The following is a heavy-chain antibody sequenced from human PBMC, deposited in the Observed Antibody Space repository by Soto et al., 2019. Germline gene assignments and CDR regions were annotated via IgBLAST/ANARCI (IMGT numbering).Heavy chain of an antibody. CDR1: GGSISSSSYY. CDR2: IYYSGST. CDR3: ARRSPTTVTLLDY. J-gene: IGHJ4*02. V-gene: IGHV4-39*01. Sequence: PSETLSLTCTVSGGSISSSSYYWGWIRQPPGKGLEWIGSIYYSGSTYYNPSLKSRVTISVDTSKNQFSLKLSSVTAADTAVYYCARRSPTTVTLLDYWGQGTLVTVSS. D-gene: IGHD4-17*01.